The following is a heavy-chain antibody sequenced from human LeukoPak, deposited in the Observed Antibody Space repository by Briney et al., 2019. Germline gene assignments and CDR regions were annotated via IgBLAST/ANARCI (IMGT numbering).Heavy chain of an antibody. V-gene: IGHV3-48*02. D-gene: IGHD3-9*01. Sequence: GGSLRLSCAVSGFTFSTHSMNWVRQAPGKGLGWVSYVTRSSTTIFYADSVKGRFTISRDNAKNSLYLQMNSLRDEDTAVYYCARSGDYYDTLTGLQHWGQGTLVTVSS. CDR3: ARSGDYYDTLTGLQH. CDR1: GFTFSTHS. CDR2: VTRSSTTI. J-gene: IGHJ1*01.